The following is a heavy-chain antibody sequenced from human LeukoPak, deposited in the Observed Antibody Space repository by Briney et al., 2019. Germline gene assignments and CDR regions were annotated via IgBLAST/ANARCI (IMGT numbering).Heavy chain of an antibody. CDR1: GYTFTGYY. CDR2: INPNSGGT. J-gene: IGHJ3*02. D-gene: IGHD1-26*01. CDR3: ARDKWELMAFDI. V-gene: IGHV1-2*02. Sequence: ASVKVSCKASGYTFTGYYIHWVRQAPGQGLEWMGWINPNSGGTNSAQKFQGRVTMTRDTSISTAYMELSRLRSDDTAVYYCARDKWELMAFDIWGQGTMITVSS.